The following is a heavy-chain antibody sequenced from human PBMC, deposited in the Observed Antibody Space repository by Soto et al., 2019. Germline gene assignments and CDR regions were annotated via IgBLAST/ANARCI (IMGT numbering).Heavy chain of an antibody. Sequence: ASVKVSCKASGYTFTSYGISWVRQAPGQGLEWMGWISAYNGNTNYAQKLQGRVTVTTDTSTSTAYMELRSLRSDDTAVYYCARSGLEYSSSSRGNYYYYGMDVWGQGTTVTVSS. J-gene: IGHJ6*02. CDR1: GYTFTSYG. CDR3: ARSGLEYSSSSRGNYYYYGMDV. CDR2: ISAYNGNT. D-gene: IGHD6-6*01. V-gene: IGHV1-18*04.